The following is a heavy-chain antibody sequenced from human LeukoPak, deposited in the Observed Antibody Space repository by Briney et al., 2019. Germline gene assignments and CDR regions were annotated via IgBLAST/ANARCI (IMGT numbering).Heavy chain of an antibody. V-gene: IGHV1-69*02. CDR1: GGTFNYYT. J-gene: IGHJ4*02. D-gene: IGHD2-8*01. Sequence: SGKVSCKASGGTFNYYTINWVRQAPGQGLEWMGRIVPMFGIPDYAQKCQGRVTLTADKSTSTAYMELSSLRSEDTAMYYCAIMVGSTTRAVHYWAQGTLVTVSS. CDR2: IVPMFGIP. CDR3: AIMVGSTTRAVHY.